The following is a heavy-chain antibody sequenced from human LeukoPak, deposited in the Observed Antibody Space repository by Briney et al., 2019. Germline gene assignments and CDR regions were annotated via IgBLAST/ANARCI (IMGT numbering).Heavy chain of an antibody. Sequence: RASETLSLTCTVSGGFISSSSYYWGWIRQPPGKKLEWIGSIYSTGSTYYNPSLKSRVTISVDTSKNQFSLKLSSVTAADTAVYNCASDSGWYRFEYWGQGTLVTVSS. V-gene: IGHV4-39*01. D-gene: IGHD6-19*01. CDR1: GGFISSSSYY. CDR3: ASDSGWYRFEY. CDR2: IYSTGST. J-gene: IGHJ4*02.